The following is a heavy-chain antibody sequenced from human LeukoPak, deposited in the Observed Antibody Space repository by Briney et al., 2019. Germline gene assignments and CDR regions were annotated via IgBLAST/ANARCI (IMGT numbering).Heavy chain of an antibody. J-gene: IGHJ4*02. V-gene: IGHV3-23*01. CDR1: GFTFSSYG. CDR3: AKGTYSSSWYHNDYYFDY. CDR2: ISGSGGST. D-gene: IGHD6-13*01. Sequence: PGGSLRLSRAASGFTFSSYGMRWVRQAPGKGLEWVSAISGSGGSTYYADSVKGRFTISRDNSKNTLYLQMNSLRAEDTAVYYCAKGTYSSSWYHNDYYFDYWGQGTLVTVSS.